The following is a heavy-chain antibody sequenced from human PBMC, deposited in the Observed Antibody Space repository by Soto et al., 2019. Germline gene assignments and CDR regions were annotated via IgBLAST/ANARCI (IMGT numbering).Heavy chain of an antibody. V-gene: IGHV4-59*01. D-gene: IGHD1-26*01. CDR1: GGSISVYY. J-gene: IGHJ4*02. CDR2: IYDSGSP. Sequence: SETLSLTCTISGGSISVYYWSWIRQPPGQALECIGYIYDSGSPSYHPSLRRRVIISADTSKNQISLKLTSATAADTAVYYCARGVGSSPPRDWGRGTLVTVSS. CDR3: ARGVGSSPPRD.